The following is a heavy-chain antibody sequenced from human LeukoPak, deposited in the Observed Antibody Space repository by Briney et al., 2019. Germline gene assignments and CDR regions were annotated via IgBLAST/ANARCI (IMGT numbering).Heavy chain of an antibody. D-gene: IGHD6-13*01. J-gene: IGHJ5*02. Sequence: SGGSLRLSCAASGFTFSSYAMHWVRQAPGKGLEWVAVISYDGSNKYYADSVKGRFTISRDNSKNTLYLQMNSLRAEDTAVYYCAREALYSSSWRPLQRHWFDPWGQGTLVTVSS. CDR1: GFTFSSYA. CDR3: AREALYSSSWRPLQRHWFDP. V-gene: IGHV3-30-3*01. CDR2: ISYDGSNK.